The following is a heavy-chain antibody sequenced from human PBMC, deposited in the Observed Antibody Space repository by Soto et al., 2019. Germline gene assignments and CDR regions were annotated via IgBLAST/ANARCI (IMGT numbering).Heavy chain of an antibody. CDR3: AKDWLAYDSSGYYYVPLDY. CDR1: GFTFSSYA. Sequence: GGSLRLSCAASGFTFSSYAMSWVRQAPGKGLEWVSAISGSGGSTYYADSVKGRFTISRDNSKNTLYLQMNSLRAEDTAVYYCAKDWLAYDSSGYYYVPLDYWGQGTLVTVSS. D-gene: IGHD3-22*01. J-gene: IGHJ4*02. V-gene: IGHV3-23*01. CDR2: ISGSGGST.